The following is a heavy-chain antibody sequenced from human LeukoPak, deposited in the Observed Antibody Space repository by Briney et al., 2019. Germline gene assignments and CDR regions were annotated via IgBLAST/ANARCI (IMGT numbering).Heavy chain of an antibody. CDR3: ARVPGYSSGWYVDY. Sequence: SETLSLTCTVSGGSISSGSYYWSWIRQPAGKGLEWIGRIYTSGSTNYNPSLKSRVTISVDTSKNQFSLKLSSVTAADTAVYYCARVPGYSSGWYVDYWGQGTLVTVSS. V-gene: IGHV4-61*02. D-gene: IGHD6-19*01. CDR1: GGSISSGSYY. J-gene: IGHJ4*02. CDR2: IYTSGST.